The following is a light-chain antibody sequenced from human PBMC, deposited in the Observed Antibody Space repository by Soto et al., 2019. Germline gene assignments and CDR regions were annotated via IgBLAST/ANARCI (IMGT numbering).Light chain of an antibody. V-gene: IGLV2-14*01. CDR3: SSYTSSSANVV. CDR2: DVS. Sequence: HSALTQPASVSGSPGQSITISCTGTSTDVGGYIYVSWYQQRPGKAPQLMIYDVSYRPSGVSDRFSGSKSGNTASLTISGLQAEDEADYYCSSYTSSSANVVFGGGTKVTVL. J-gene: IGLJ2*01. CDR1: STDVGGYIY.